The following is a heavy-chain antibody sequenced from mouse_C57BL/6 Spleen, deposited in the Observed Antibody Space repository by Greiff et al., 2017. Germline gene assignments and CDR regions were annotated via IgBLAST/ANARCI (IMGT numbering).Heavy chain of an antibody. CDR3: ANFHY. Sequence: VQLQQSGPGLVKPSQSLSLTCSVTGYSITSGYYWNWIRQFPGNKLEWMGYISYDGSNNYNPSLKNRISITRDTSKNQFFLKLNSVTTEDTATYYCANFHYWGQGTTLTVSS. CDR1: GYSITSGYY. J-gene: IGHJ2*01. CDR2: ISYDGSN. V-gene: IGHV3-6*01.